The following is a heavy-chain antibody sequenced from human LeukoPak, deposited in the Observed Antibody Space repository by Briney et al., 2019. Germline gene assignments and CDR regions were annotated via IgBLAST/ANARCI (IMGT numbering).Heavy chain of an antibody. CDR3: ARGGLPFALDY. D-gene: IGHD2-21*01. J-gene: IGHJ4*02. V-gene: IGHV3-74*01. CDR2: IKGDGSRA. Sequence: GGSLSLSCAASGLPLVSYWMFWVRQAPGKGLEWISQIKGDGSRADYADSVKGRFSISRDNARNTLSLELTRLTTEDTAVYYCARGGLPFALDYWGQGTLVTVSS. CDR1: GLPLVSYW.